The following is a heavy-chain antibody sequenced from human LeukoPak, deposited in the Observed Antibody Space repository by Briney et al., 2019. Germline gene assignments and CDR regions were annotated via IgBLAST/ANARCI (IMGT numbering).Heavy chain of an antibody. CDR1: GYTFPNYD. Sequence: ASVKVSCKTSGYTFPNYDIYWVRQAPGQGLECMGWISGYTGDTKYAQILQGRVTMTTDTSTSTAYMELRSLRSDDTAVYYCARDYYDSSGYYGRPFDIWGQGTMVTVSS. D-gene: IGHD3-22*01. CDR2: ISGYTGDT. CDR3: ARDYYDSSGYYGRPFDI. J-gene: IGHJ3*02. V-gene: IGHV1-18*01.